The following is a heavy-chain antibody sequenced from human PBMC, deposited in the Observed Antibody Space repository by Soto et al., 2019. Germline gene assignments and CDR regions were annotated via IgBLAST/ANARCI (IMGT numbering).Heavy chain of an antibody. D-gene: IGHD6-13*01. J-gene: IGHJ5*02. Sequence: PSETLSLTCTVSGSSIRSSTFYWGWIRQPPGKGLESIANIYYDGGTYYNPSLKSRVTISVDRPKNQFSLKLSSVTAADTAVYYCAGAYSSSWYPWFDPWGQGTLVTVSS. CDR3: AGAYSSSWYPWFDP. V-gene: IGHV4-39*07. CDR2: IYYDGGT. CDR1: GSSIRSSTFY.